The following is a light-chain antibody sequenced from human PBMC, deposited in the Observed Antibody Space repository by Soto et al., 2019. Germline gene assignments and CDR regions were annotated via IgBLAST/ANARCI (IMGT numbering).Light chain of an antibody. CDR2: EVS. J-gene: IGLJ2*01. V-gene: IGLV2-14*01. CDR1: SSDVGGYNY. Sequence: QSALTQPASVSGSPGQSINISCTGTSSDVGGYNYVSWYQQHPGKAPKLMIYEVSNRPSGVSNRFSGSKSGNTASLTISGLQAEDEADYYCISYTSSSTPWVFGGGTKLTVL. CDR3: ISYTSSSTPWV.